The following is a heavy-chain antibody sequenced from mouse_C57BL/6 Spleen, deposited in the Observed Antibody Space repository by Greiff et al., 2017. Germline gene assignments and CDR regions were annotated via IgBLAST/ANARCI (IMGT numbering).Heavy chain of an antibody. J-gene: IGHJ2*01. CDR2: IYPGDGDT. CDR3: ARMGQNYYDY. D-gene: IGHD3-3*01. CDR1: GYAFSGYW. V-gene: IGHV1-80*01. Sequence: QVQLKESGAELVKPGASVKISCKASGYAFSGYWMNWVKQRPGKGLELIGQIYPGDGDTNYNGKVKGKATLTADKSSSTAYMQLSSLTSEDSAVYFCARMGQNYYDYWGQGTTLTYSS.